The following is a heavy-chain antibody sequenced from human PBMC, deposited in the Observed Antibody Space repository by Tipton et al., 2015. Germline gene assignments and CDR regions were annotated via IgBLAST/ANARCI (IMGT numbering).Heavy chain of an antibody. D-gene: IGHD4-23*01. CDR3: ARARGRHGGLFDA. Sequence: TLSLTCTVSGYSITTNSYWGWIRQPPGKGLEWIGSLSHVGSTYYNLSLQSRVTISVDTSKTPFSLKMSSVTASDTAVYYCARARGRHGGLFDAWGQGILVTVSS. CDR2: LSHVGST. CDR1: GYSITTNSY. J-gene: IGHJ5*02. V-gene: IGHV4-38-2*02.